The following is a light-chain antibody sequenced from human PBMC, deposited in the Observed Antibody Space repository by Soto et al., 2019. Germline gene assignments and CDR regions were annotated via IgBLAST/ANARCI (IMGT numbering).Light chain of an antibody. Sequence: QSALTQPASVSGSPGQSITVSCIGTSSDVGGYNYVSWYQQHPGKAPKLMIHDVSDRPSGVSNRFSGSKSGNTASLPISGLQAEDEAYYYCSSYASSNTQLFGGGTKLTVL. V-gene: IGLV2-14*01. CDR1: SSDVGGYNY. CDR2: DVS. CDR3: SSYASSNTQL. J-gene: IGLJ2*01.